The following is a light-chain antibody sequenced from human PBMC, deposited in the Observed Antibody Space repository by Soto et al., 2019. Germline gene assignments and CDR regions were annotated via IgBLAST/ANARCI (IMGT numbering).Light chain of an antibody. Sequence: EIQMTQYPSSLSASVGDRVTITCRASKGISNYLAWYQQKPGKVPKLLIYGASTLQSGVPSRLSGSGSGTDFTLIINSLQPEDVATYYCQKYDSAPWTFGQGTKVEIK. V-gene: IGKV1-27*01. CDR2: GAS. CDR3: QKYDSAPWT. J-gene: IGKJ1*01. CDR1: KGISNY.